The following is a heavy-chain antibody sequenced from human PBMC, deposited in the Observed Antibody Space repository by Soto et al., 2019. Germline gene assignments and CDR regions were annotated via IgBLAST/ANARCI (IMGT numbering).Heavy chain of an antibody. V-gene: IGHV1-3*05. J-gene: IGHJ4*02. Sequence: QVQLVQSGAEEKKPGASVKVSCKASGYTFTSYAMHWVRQAPGQRLEWMGWINAGNGNTKYSQKFQGRVTITRDTSASTAYRGLSSLRAEDTAVYYCARGLVVVTALDYWGQGTLVTVSP. CDR2: INAGNGNT. D-gene: IGHD2-21*02. CDR3: ARGLVVVTALDY. CDR1: GYTFTSYA.